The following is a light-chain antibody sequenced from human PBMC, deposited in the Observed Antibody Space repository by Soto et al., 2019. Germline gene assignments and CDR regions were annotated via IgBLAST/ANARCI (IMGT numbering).Light chain of an antibody. CDR3: QQYNRWPLT. CDR2: GAS. J-gene: IGKJ3*01. Sequence: EIVMTQAPATLSVSPGERATLSGRGSQSISSSLAWYQQKPGQAPSLLIYGASTRATGVTARFSGSGSGTEFTLTISRLQSEDFAVYYCQQYNRWPLTFGRGTKVDIK. V-gene: IGKV3-15*01. CDR1: QSISSS.